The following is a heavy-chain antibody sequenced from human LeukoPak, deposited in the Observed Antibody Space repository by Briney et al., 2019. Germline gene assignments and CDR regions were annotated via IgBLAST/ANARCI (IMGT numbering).Heavy chain of an antibody. J-gene: IGHJ4*02. CDR3: ARDRGRSISCPDY. D-gene: IGHD2-2*01. CDR2: IWYDGLNT. Sequence: GGSLRLSCAASGFTFSSYGMHWVRLAPGKGLEWVAVIWYDGLNTYYVDSVKGRFTISRDNSKNTLYLQMNSLRDEDTAVYYCARDRGRSISCPDYWGRGTLVTVSS. CDR1: GFTFSSYG. V-gene: IGHV3-33*01.